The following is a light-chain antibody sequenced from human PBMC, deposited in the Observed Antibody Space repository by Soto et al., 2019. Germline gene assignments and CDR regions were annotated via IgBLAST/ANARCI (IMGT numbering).Light chain of an antibody. J-gene: IGKJ1*01. CDR2: AAS. CDR3: QQSYSTPPT. CDR1: QSISSY. Sequence: DIQMTQSPSSLSASVGDRVTITCRASQSISSYLNWYQQKPGKAPKLLIYAASSWQSGVPSRFSGSGSGTDFTLTISSLQPEDFATYYCQQSYSTPPTFGQGTKVEIK. V-gene: IGKV1-39*01.